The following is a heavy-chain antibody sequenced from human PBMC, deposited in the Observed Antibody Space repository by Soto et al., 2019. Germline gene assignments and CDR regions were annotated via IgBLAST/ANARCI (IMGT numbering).Heavy chain of an antibody. J-gene: IGHJ6*03. CDR3: ATELGYSTTPSCHSGPLYSSMDV. CDR2: VYNSGST. Sequence: QVQLQESGPGLVKPSETLSLTCTVSGGSISSYHWSWIRQPPGKGLEWIGEVYNSGSTNYNPSLKNRVTCAAATSKNHLSLSRTCVTAADTGVYFCATELGYSTTPSCHSGPLYSSMDVWGKATTVTFSS. CDR1: GGSISSYH. V-gene: IGHV4-59*01. D-gene: IGHD2-2*01.